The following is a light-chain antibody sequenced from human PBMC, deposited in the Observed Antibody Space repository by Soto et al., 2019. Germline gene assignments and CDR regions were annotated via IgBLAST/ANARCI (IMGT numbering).Light chain of an antibody. Sequence: EILLTQSPGTLSLSPGERATLSCRASQSVSSSFLAWYQQKPGQAPRLLIYGASSRATGIPDRFSGSGSGTDFTLTISGLEPEDFAVYYCQQYDNSPWTFGQGTKVEIK. CDR2: GAS. CDR3: QQYDNSPWT. V-gene: IGKV3-20*01. CDR1: QSVSSSF. J-gene: IGKJ1*01.